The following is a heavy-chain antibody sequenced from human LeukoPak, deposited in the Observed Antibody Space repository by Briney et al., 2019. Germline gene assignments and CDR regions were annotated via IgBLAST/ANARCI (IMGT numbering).Heavy chain of an antibody. CDR3: ARDGRRRLDYGDSENWFDP. D-gene: IGHD4-17*01. CDR1: GGTFSSYA. CDR2: IIHIFGTA. V-gene: IGHV1-69*06. J-gene: IGHJ5*02. Sequence: SVKVSCKASGGTFSSYAISWVRQAPGQGLEWMGGIIHIFGTANYAQKFQGRVTITADKSTSTAYMELSSLRSEDTAVYYCARDGRRRLDYGDSENWFDPWGQGTLVTVSS.